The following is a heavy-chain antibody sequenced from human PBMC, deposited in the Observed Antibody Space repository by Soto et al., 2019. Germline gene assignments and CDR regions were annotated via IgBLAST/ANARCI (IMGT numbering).Heavy chain of an antibody. J-gene: IGHJ4*02. D-gene: IGHD4-4*01. Sequence: QVQLQESGPGLVKPSQTLSLTCTVSVGSISSGDYYWSWIRQPPGKGLEWIGYIYYSGSAYYNPSLKSRLTISVDTSMNQFSLKLSSLTAADTAVYYCVRGDYSKYGLDSWGQGTLVTVSS. V-gene: IGHV4-30-4*01. CDR3: VRGDYSKYGLDS. CDR1: VGSISSGDYY. CDR2: IYYSGSA.